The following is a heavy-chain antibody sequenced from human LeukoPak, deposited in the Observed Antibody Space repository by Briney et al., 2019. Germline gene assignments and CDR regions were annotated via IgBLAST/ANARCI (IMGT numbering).Heavy chain of an antibody. CDR1: GYSFTDYA. D-gene: IGHD1-26*01. J-gene: IGHJ4*02. Sequence: ASVKVSCKASGYSFTDYAMHWVRQAPGQRLEWMGWINAGNGNTKYSQKFQGRVTITRDTSASTAYMELSSLRSEDTAVYYCARIGLRGSYYDYFDYWGQGTLVTVSS. CDR3: ARIGLRGSYYDYFDY. CDR2: INAGNGNT. V-gene: IGHV1-3*01.